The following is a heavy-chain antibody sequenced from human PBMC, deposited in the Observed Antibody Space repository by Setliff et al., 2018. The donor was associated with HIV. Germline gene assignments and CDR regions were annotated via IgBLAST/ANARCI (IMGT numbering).Heavy chain of an antibody. D-gene: IGHD1-26*01. CDR1: GFTFSSYG. V-gene: IGHV3-23*01. J-gene: IGHJ4*02. CDR3: AKKGTSGTYSYYFDY. CDR2: ISAVDGST. Sequence: GGSLRLSCAASGFTFSSYGMSWVRQAPGKGLEWVSGISAVDGSTYYADSVKGRFTISRDNSKDTVYLQMNSLRAEDTAVYYCAKKGTSGTYSYYFDYWGQGTLVTVSS.